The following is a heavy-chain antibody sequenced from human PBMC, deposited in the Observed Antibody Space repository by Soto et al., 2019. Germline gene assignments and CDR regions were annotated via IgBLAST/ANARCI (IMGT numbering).Heavy chain of an antibody. Sequence: QLQLQESGSGLVKPSQTLSLTCAVSGGSISSGGYSWSWIRQPPGKGLEWIGYIYHSGSTYYNPSLERRVTISVDRSKNHFSLKLSSVTAADTAVYYCASGLVTTLHYWGQGTLVTVSS. D-gene: IGHD4-17*01. CDR3: ASGLVTTLHY. V-gene: IGHV4-30-2*01. CDR2: IYHSGST. CDR1: GGSISSGGYS. J-gene: IGHJ4*02.